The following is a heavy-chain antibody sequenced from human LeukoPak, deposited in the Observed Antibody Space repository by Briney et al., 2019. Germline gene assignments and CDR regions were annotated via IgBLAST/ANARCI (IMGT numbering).Heavy chain of an antibody. CDR2: IYPGDSDT. D-gene: IGHD4-23*01. CDR1: GYSFTSYW. Sequence: GESLKISCKGSGYSFTSYWIGWARQMPGKGLEWMGIIYPGDSDTRYSPSFQGQVTISADKSISTAYLQWSSLKASDTAMYYCARPGSAATVVTSFDYWGQGTLVTVSS. V-gene: IGHV5-51*01. J-gene: IGHJ4*02. CDR3: ARPGSAATVVTSFDY.